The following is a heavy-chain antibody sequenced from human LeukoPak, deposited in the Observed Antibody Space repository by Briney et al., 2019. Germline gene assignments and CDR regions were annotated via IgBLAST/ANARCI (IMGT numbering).Heavy chain of an antibody. Sequence: GGSLRLSCAASGFTFSNYAMSWVRQAPGKGLEWVSAISGSGGSTYYADSVKGRFTISRDNSKNTLYLQMNSLRAEDTAVYYCAKDSAYYYDSSGYYYDWGQGTLVTVSS. CDR3: AKDSAYYYDSSGYYYD. J-gene: IGHJ4*02. CDR1: GFTFSNYA. CDR2: ISGSGGST. V-gene: IGHV3-23*01. D-gene: IGHD3-22*01.